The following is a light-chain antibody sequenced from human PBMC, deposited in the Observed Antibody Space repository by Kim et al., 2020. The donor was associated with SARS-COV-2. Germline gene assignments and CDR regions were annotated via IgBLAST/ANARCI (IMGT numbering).Light chain of an antibody. CDR3: VQTTQFPYT. V-gene: IGKV2-24*01. J-gene: IGKJ2*01. Sequence: QPASISCRSTQSLVHSNGNTYLSWLQQRPGQPPRLLMYKISIRFSGVTDRFSGSGAGTDFTLKISRVEAEDVGIYYCVQTTQFPYTSGQGTKLEI. CDR2: KIS. CDR1: QSLVHSNGNTY.